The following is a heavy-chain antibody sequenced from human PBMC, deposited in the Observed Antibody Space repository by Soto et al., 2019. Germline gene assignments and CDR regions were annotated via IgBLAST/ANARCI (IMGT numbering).Heavy chain of an antibody. Sequence: VESVTIWCKVSGYSFTTYWIAWVLQMPGKGLAWVGIIYAGDSYTRYSPSFEGHVTISVDKSISTAFLQWNRLNASDNAIYYCARHSTSAPKDYWGQGTMVTVSS. J-gene: IGHJ4*01. V-gene: IGHV5-51*01. CDR1: GYSFTTYW. CDR3: ARHSTSAPKDY. CDR2: IYAGDSYT. D-gene: IGHD3-10*01.